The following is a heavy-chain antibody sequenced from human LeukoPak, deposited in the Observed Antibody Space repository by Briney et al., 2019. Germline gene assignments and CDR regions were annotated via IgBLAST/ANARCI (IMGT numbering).Heavy chain of an antibody. V-gene: IGHV3-9*01. CDR3: ARESFYDTLTGYYYYYGMDV. CDR1: GFTFDDYA. D-gene: IGHD3-9*01. J-gene: IGHJ6*02. CDR2: ISWNSGSI. Sequence: GGSLRLSCAASGFTFDDYAMHWVRQAPGKGLEWVSGISWNSGSIGYADSVKGRFTISRHNSKNTLYLQMNTLRAEDTAVYYCARESFYDTLTGYYYYYGMDVWGQGTTVTVSS.